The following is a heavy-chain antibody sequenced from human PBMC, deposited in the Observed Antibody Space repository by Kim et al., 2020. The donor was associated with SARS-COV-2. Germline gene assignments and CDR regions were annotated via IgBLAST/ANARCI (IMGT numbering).Heavy chain of an antibody. CDR1: GFTFSSYG. CDR2: IWYDGSNK. D-gene: IGHD3-3*01. V-gene: IGHV3-33*01. Sequence: GGSLRLSCAASGFTFSSYGMNWVRQAPGKGLEWVAVIWYDGSNKYYADSVKGRFTISRDNSKNTLYLQMNSLRAEDTAVYYCAREAVFGVVIYYYYGMDVWGQGTTVTVSS. J-gene: IGHJ6*02. CDR3: AREAVFGVVIYYYYGMDV.